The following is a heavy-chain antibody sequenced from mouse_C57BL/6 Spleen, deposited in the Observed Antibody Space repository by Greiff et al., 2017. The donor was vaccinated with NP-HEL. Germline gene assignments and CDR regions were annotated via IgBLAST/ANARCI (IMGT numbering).Heavy chain of an antibody. CDR2: IDPSDSYT. J-gene: IGHJ3*01. CDR3: ARDYSNWFAY. CDR1: GYTFTSYW. Sequence: QVQLKQPGAELVRPGTSVKLSCKASGYTFTSYWMHWVKQRPGQGLEWIGVIDPSDSYTNYNQKFKGKATLTVDTSSSTAYMQLSSLTSEDSAVYYCARDYSNWFAYWGQGTLVTVSA. V-gene: IGHV1-59*01. D-gene: IGHD2-5*01.